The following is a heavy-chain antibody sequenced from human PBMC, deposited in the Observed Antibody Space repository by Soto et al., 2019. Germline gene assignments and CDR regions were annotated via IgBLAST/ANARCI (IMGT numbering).Heavy chain of an antibody. J-gene: IGHJ6*02. CDR1: GYSFTSYW. CDR2: IYPGDSDT. V-gene: IGHV5-51*01. D-gene: IGHD1-7*01. CDR3: ARLTAGTVYGMDV. Sequence: PGESLKISXKGSGYSFTSYWIGWVRQMPGKGLEWMVIIYPGDSDTRYSPSFQGQVTISADKSISTAYLQWSSLKASDTAMYYCARLTAGTVYGMDVWGQGTTVTASS.